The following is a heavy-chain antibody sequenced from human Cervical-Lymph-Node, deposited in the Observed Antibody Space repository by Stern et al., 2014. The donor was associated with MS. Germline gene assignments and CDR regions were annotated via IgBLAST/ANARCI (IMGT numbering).Heavy chain of an antibody. CDR3: TKDTYGPEDY. CDR1: GFTFRNYW. Sequence: EVQLVVSGGGLVPPGGSLRLSCVASGFTFRNYWMHCVRHGPGKGLVWVARINRDGTTIPHADSVKGRFAISRDNAKNTLYLQMNSLRVEDTAVYYCTKDTYGPEDYWGQGTSVTVSS. J-gene: IGHJ4*02. D-gene: IGHD3-10*01. V-gene: IGHV3-74*02. CDR2: INRDGTTI.